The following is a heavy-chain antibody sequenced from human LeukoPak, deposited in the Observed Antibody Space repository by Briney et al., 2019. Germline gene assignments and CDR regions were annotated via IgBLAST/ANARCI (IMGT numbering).Heavy chain of an antibody. Sequence: GGSLRLSCAASGFTFSSYGMHWVRQAPGKGLEWVAFIRYDGSNKYYADSVRGRFTISRDNSKNTLYLQMNSLRAEDTAVYYCAKDPGYQVVYCFDYWGQGTLVTVSS. D-gene: IGHD2-2*01. CDR3: AKDPGYQVVYCFDY. CDR1: GFTFSSYG. V-gene: IGHV3-30*02. J-gene: IGHJ4*02. CDR2: IRYDGSNK.